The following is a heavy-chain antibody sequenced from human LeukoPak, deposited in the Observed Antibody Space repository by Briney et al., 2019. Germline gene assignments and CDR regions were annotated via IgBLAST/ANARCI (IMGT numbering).Heavy chain of an antibody. Sequence: SETLSLTCTVSGGSVSSGSYYWSWIRQPPGKGLEWIGYIYYSGSTNYNPSLKSRVTMSVDTSKNQFSLKLSSVTAADTAVYYCARADCSGGSCYAFDIWGQGAMVTVSS. V-gene: IGHV4-61*01. CDR2: IYYSGST. CDR3: ARADCSGGSCYAFDI. CDR1: GGSVSSGSYY. J-gene: IGHJ3*02. D-gene: IGHD2-15*01.